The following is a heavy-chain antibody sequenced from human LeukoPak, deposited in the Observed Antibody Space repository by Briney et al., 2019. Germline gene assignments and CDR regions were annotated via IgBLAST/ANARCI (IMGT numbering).Heavy chain of an antibody. J-gene: IGHJ6*03. CDR2: IIPIFGTA. Sequence: SVKVSCKASGGTCSSYAISWVRQAPGQGLEWMGGIIPIFGTANYAQKFQGRVTITADESTSTAYMELSSLRSEDTAVYYCARVRVYYYYMDVWGKGTTVTVSS. V-gene: IGHV1-69*13. CDR1: GGTCSSYA. CDR3: ARVRVYYYYMDV.